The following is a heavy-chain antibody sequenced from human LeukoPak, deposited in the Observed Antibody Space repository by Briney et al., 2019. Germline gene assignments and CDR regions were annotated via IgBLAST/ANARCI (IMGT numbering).Heavy chain of an antibody. CDR3: AKRIATAGKHYFDN. V-gene: IGHV3-48*01. CDR2: ISSSSSTI. CDR1: GFTFSSYS. Sequence: GGSLRLSCAASGFTFSSYSMNWVRQAPGKGLVWVSYISSSSSTIHYADSVKGRFTISRDNAKNSLYLQMNSLRAEDTAVYYCAKRIATAGKHYFDNWGQGTLVTVYS. D-gene: IGHD6-13*01. J-gene: IGHJ4*02.